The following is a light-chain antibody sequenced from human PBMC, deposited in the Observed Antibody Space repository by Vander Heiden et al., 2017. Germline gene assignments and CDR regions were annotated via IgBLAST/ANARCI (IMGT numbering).Light chain of an antibody. CDR3: QQRSNWPFFT. Sequence: ELVLTQSPATLSLSPGERATLSCRASQSVSSYLAWYQQKPGQAPRLLIYDASNRATGIPARFSGSGSGTDFTLTISSLEPEDFAVYYCQQRSNWPFFTFGPGTKVDIK. CDR1: QSVSSY. CDR2: DAS. V-gene: IGKV3-11*01. J-gene: IGKJ3*01.